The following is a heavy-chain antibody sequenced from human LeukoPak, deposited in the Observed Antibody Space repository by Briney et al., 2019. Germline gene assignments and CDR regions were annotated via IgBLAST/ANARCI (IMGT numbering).Heavy chain of an antibody. D-gene: IGHD1-26*01. V-gene: IGHV4-39*01. Sequence: GSLRLSCTASGFTFGSYAMSWVRQPPGKGLEWIGSIYYSGYTYYNPSLKRRVTISVDTSKNQFSLKLNSVTAADTAVYYCARRGAKQYSYDYWGQGTLVAVSS. CDR1: GFTFGSYA. J-gene: IGHJ4*02. CDR2: IYYSGYT. CDR3: ARRGAKQYSYDY.